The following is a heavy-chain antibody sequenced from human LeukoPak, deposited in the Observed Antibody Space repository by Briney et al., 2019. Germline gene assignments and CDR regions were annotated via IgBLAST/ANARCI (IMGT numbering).Heavy chain of an antibody. CDR3: ARPYYYDSSGYYYDY. CDR1: GFTFDDYG. D-gene: IGHD3-22*01. J-gene: IGHJ4*02. V-gene: IGHV3-20*04. Sequence: PGGSLRLSCAASGFTFDDYGMSWVRQAPGKWLEWVSGINWNGGSTGYADSVKGRFTISRDNAKNSLYLQMNSLRAEDTALYYCARPYYYDSSGYYYDYWGQGTLVTVSS. CDR2: INWNGGST.